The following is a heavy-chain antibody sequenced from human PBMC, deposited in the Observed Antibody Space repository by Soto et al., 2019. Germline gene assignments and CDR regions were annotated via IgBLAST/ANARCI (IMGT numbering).Heavy chain of an antibody. CDR2: IKQDGSEK. Sequence: EVQLVESGGGLVQPGGSLRLSCAASGFTFSSYWMSWVRQAPGKGLEWVANIKQDGSEKYYVDSVKGRFTISRDNAMNSLYLQMNSLRAEDTAVYYCARRCSSPSCYGTSNWFDPWGQGTLVTVSS. CDR1: GFTFSSYW. J-gene: IGHJ5*02. D-gene: IGHD2-2*01. V-gene: IGHV3-7*01. CDR3: ARRCSSPSCYGTSNWFDP.